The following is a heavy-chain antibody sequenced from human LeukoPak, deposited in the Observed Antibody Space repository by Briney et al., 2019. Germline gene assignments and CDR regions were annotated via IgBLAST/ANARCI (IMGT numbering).Heavy chain of an antibody. CDR1: GGTFRSYA. V-gene: IGHV1-69*13. Sequence: SVKVSCKASGGTFRSYAISWVRQAPGQGLEWMGGIIPIFGTANYAQKFQGRVTITADESTSTAYIEPRCLGAVCTSVYYCAIAVAAAGPVLYWGQGTLVTVSS. J-gene: IGHJ4*02. D-gene: IGHD6-13*01. CDR3: AIAVAAAGPVLY. CDR2: IIPIFGTA.